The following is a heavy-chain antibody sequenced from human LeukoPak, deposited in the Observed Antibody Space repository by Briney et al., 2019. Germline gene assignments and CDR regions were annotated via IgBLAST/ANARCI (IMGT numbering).Heavy chain of an antibody. V-gene: IGHV3-30*02. D-gene: IGHD2-21*01. CDR2: IRYDGSNK. Sequence: VGSLRLSCAASGFTFSSYGMHWVRQAPGKGLEWVAFIRYDGSNKYYADSVKGRFTISRDNSKNTLYLQMNSLRAEDTAVYYCAKDRLAYCGGDCYSWYFQHWGQGTLVTVSS. CDR3: AKDRLAYCGGDCYSWYFQH. CDR1: GFTFSSYG. J-gene: IGHJ1*01.